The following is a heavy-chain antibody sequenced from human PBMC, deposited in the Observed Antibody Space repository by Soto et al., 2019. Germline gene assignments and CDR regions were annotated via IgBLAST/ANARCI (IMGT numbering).Heavy chain of an antibody. D-gene: IGHD3-3*01. CDR3: ARPRDYDFWSGSVAAHYGMDV. Sequence: GGSLRLSCAPSGFPLSNYAMFWVRQAPGKGLEWVALILHDGSNKYYGDSVKGRFTISRDNSRNTLYLLMDSLRAEDTAVYYCARPRDYDFWSGSVAAHYGMDVWGQGTTVTVSS. CDR2: ILHDGSNK. J-gene: IGHJ6*02. CDR1: GFPLSNYA. V-gene: IGHV3-30-3*01.